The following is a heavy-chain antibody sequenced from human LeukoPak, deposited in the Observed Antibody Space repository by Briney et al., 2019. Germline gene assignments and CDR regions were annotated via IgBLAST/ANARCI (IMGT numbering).Heavy chain of an antibody. V-gene: IGHV1-2*02. Sequence: ASVKVSCKASGYTFTGYYMHWVRQAPGQGPEWMGWINPNSGGTNYAQKFQGRVTMTRDTSISTAYMELSRLRSDDTAVYYCARGPRITIFGVARHNNWFDPWGQGTLVTVSS. D-gene: IGHD3-3*01. CDR1: GYTFTGYY. J-gene: IGHJ5*02. CDR2: INPNSGGT. CDR3: ARGPRITIFGVARHNNWFDP.